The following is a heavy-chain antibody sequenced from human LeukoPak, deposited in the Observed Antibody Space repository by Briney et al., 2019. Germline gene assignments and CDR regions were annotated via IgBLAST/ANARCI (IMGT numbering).Heavy chain of an antibody. D-gene: IGHD3-10*01. CDR1: GYSFTNHW. CDR2: IYPGDSDT. CDR3: ARQVTMVRGVVNWFDP. J-gene: IGHJ5*02. V-gene: IGHV5-51*01. Sequence: GESLKISCKGSGYSFTNHWIGWVRQMPGKGLEWMGIIYPGDSDTRYSPSFQGQVTISADKSISTAYLQWSSLKASDTAMYYCARQVTMVRGVVNWFDPWGQGTLVTVSS.